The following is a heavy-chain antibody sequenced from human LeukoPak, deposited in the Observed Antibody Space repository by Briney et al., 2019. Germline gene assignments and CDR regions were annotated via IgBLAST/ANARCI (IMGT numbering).Heavy chain of an antibody. J-gene: IGHJ4*02. CDR3: AREAIFGVVREYYFDY. V-gene: IGHV1-46*01. CDR1: GYTFARYH. CDR2: INPSGRTT. D-gene: IGHD3-3*01. Sequence: GVSVKVSCKTSGYTFARYHIHWVRQAPGHGLEWIGVINPSGRTTHDAQNFQGSVTKTKDTSTITVYIELRSLGSDGTAEYYCAREAIFGVVREYYFDYWGQGTLVTVS.